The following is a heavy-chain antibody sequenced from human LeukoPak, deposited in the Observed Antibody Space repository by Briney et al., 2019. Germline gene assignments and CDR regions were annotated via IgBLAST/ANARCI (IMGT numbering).Heavy chain of an antibody. CDR1: GASINGHY. Sequence: PSETLSLNCLVSGASINGHYWSWLRQPPGKGLEWIRYIYHSGATRYTYSLKSRVTMSLDTSKNNFSLKLRAVTAADTAVYYCARGNGMATFPWDSWGQGTLVTVSS. D-gene: IGHD5-24*01. CDR2: IYHSGAT. J-gene: IGHJ4*02. CDR3: ARGNGMATFPWDS. V-gene: IGHV4-59*11.